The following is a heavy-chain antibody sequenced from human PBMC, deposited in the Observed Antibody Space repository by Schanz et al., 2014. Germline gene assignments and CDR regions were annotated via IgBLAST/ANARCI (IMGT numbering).Heavy chain of an antibody. V-gene: IGHV1-18*01. CDR2: ISVYNHNK. CDR1: GYIFINSG. D-gene: IGHD3-10*01. Sequence: QIQLVQSGPEVKKPGATVKVSCKASGYIFINSGISWVRQAPGQGLEWMGWISVYNHNKEYDQKFQGRVTMTTDTSTSTAYMALTDLRSDDTAVYYCARDFDDRRGYGSGYCLGDCMDVWGQGTTVTVSS. J-gene: IGHJ6*02. CDR3: ARDFDDRRGYGSGYCLGDCMDV.